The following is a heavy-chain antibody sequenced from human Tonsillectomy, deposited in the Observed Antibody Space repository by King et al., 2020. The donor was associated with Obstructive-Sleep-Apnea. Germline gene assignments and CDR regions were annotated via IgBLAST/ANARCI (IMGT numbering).Heavy chain of an antibody. CDR3: ARLGSSWWTFDF. CDR2: VDPSDADT. Sequence: QLVQSGAEVKKPGESLRISCKASGYTFGTYWIGWVRQMPGKGLEWMGMVDPSDADTDYSPSFRGHVTISVDKSTTTSYLHWSTLKASDTAMYYCARLGSSWWTFDFWGQGTLVTVSS. D-gene: IGHD6-19*01. V-gene: IGHV5-10-1*03. J-gene: IGHJ4*02. CDR1: GYTFGTYW.